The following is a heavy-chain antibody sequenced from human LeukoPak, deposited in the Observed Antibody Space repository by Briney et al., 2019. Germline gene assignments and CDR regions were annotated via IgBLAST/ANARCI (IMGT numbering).Heavy chain of an antibody. D-gene: IGHD2-2*01. CDR1: GGSFGGYY. CDR3: ASRGYCSSTSCSGNDGMDV. V-gene: IGHV4-34*01. J-gene: IGHJ6*02. Sequence: PSETLSLTCAVYGGSFGGYYWSWIRQPPGKGLEWIGEINHSGSTNYNPSLKSRVTISVDTSKNQFSLKLSSVTAADTAVYYCASRGYCSSTSCSGNDGMDVWGQGTTVTVSS. CDR2: INHSGST.